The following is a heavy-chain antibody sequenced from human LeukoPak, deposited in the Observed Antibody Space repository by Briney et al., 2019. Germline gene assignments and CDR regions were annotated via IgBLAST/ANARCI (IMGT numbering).Heavy chain of an antibody. CDR1: GFTVSSNY. Sequence: GGSLRLSCAASGFTVSSNYMSWVRQAPGKGLEWVSVIYSGGSTYYADSVKGRFTISGDNSKNTLYLQMNSLRAEDTAVYYCAREQSYYPYMDVWGKGTTVTVSS. CDR2: IYSGGST. CDR3: AREQSYYPYMDV. J-gene: IGHJ6*03. V-gene: IGHV3-53*01. D-gene: IGHD3-10*01.